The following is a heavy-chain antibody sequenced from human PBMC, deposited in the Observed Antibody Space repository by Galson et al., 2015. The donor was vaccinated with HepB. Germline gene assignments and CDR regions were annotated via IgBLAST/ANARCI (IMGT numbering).Heavy chain of an antibody. Sequence: SCKASGYTFTSYGISWVRQAPGQGLEWMGWISAYNGNTNYAQKLQGRVTMTTDTSTSTAYMELRSLRSDDTAVYYCARLGRIVGATTGFDYWGQGTLVTVSS. CDR2: ISAYNGNT. D-gene: IGHD1-26*01. J-gene: IGHJ4*02. CDR1: GYTFTSYG. V-gene: IGHV1-18*04. CDR3: ARLGRIVGATTGFDY.